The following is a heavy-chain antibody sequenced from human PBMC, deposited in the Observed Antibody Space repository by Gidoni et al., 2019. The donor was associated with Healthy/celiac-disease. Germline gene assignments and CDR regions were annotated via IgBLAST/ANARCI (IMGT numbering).Heavy chain of an antibody. CDR1: GFTFSSYS. D-gene: IGHD6-13*01. CDR2: ISSSSSTI. Sequence: EVQLVESGGGLVQPGGSLRLSCAASGFTFSSYSMNWVRQAPGKGLEWVSYISSSSSTIYYADSVKGRFTISRDNAKNSLYLQMNSLRDEDTAVYYWARVGYSSSWPFFDYWGQGTLVTVSS. CDR3: ARVGYSSSWPFFDY. V-gene: IGHV3-48*02. J-gene: IGHJ4*02.